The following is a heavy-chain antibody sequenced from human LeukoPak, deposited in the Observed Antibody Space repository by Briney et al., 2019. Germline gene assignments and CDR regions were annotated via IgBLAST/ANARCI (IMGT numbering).Heavy chain of an antibody. CDR1: GYTFTGYY. Sequence: ASVKVSCKASGYTFTGYYMHWVRQAPGQGLEWMGWINRNSGGTNYAQKFQGRVTMTRDTSISTAYMELSRLRSDDTAVYYCARVPYFYDSSGYQPPDYWGQGTLVTVSS. J-gene: IGHJ4*02. V-gene: IGHV1-2*02. CDR3: ARVPYFYDSSGYQPPDY. CDR2: INRNSGGT. D-gene: IGHD3-22*01.